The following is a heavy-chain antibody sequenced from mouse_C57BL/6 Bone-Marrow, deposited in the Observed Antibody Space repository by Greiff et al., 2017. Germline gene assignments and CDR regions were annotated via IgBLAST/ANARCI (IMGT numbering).Heavy chain of an antibody. CDR3: TTVYYGSSYSWYFDV. CDR2: IDPENGDT. J-gene: IGHJ1*03. V-gene: IGHV14-4*01. D-gene: IGHD1-1*01. CDR1: GFNIKDDY. Sequence: VQLQQSGAELVRPGASVKLSCTASGFNIKDDYMHWVKQRPEQGLEWIGWIDPENGDTEYASKFQGKATLTADTSSNTAYLQLSSLTSEDTAVYYCTTVYYGSSYSWYFDVWGTGTTVTVSS.